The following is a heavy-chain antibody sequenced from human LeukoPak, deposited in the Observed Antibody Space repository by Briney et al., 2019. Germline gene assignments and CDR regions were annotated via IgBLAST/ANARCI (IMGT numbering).Heavy chain of an antibody. D-gene: IGHD3-3*01. CDR3: ARVVVFGVVSSDYYYYYMDV. Sequence: SETLSLTCTVSGYSISSGYYWGWIRQPPGKGLEWIGSIYHSGSTYYNPSLKSRVTISVDTSKNQFSLKLSSVTAADTAVYYCARVVVFGVVSSDYYYYYMDVWGKGTTVTVSS. V-gene: IGHV4-38-2*02. CDR2: IYHSGST. J-gene: IGHJ6*03. CDR1: GYSISSGYY.